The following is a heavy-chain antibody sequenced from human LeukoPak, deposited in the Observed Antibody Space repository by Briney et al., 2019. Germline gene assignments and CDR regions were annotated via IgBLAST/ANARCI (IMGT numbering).Heavy chain of an antibody. D-gene: IGHD3-10*01. CDR1: GGSISSSNC. CDR2: IYHSGST. V-gene: IGHV4-4*02. J-gene: IGHJ4*02. Sequence: PSRTLSLTCAVSGGSISSSNCWTGVRRPPGQGLGGIGEIYHSGSTNYNPSLKSRVTISVDKSKNQFSLKLSSVTAADTAVYYCARDRSYGSGYDYWGQGTLVTVSS. CDR3: ARDRSYGSGYDY.